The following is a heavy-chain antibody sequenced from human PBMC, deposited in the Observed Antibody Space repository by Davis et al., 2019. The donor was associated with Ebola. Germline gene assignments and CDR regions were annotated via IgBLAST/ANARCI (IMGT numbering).Heavy chain of an antibody. J-gene: IGHJ4*02. Sequence: ASVKVSCKASGYTFNTKYMNWVRQAPGQGLEWMGVVNPNDGTTTYAQRFRDRATMTRDTSTSTVYMELSSLRSDDTAVYFCVIITMTWGQGTLVTVSS. CDR1: GYTFNTKY. V-gene: IGHV1-46*02. CDR3: VIITMT. D-gene: IGHD2-21*02. CDR2: VNPNDGTT.